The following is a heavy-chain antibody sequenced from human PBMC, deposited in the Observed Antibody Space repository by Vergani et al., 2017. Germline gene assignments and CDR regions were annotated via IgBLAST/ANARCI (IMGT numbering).Heavy chain of an antibody. J-gene: IGHJ6*02. Sequence: QVQLVESGGGVVQPGRSLRLSCAASGFTFSSYGMHWVRQAPGKGLAWVAVISYDGSNKYYADSVKGRFTISRDNSKNTLYLQMNSLRAEDTAVYYCAKVGGTAMVRGVIIFAHGMEVWGQGATVTVSS. CDR2: ISYDGSNK. CDR3: AKVGGTAMVRGVIIFAHGMEV. CDR1: GFTFSSYG. D-gene: IGHD3-10*01. V-gene: IGHV3-30*18.